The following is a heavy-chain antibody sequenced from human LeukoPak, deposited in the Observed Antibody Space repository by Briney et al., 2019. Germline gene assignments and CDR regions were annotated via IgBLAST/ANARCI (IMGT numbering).Heavy chain of an antibody. Sequence: SETLSLTCTVSGASIRSSYWSWLRQPPGKGLEWIGYISYTGSTNYNPSLKSRVSLSVDTSKNQFSLELSSVTAADTAVYYCARERRGAARRKVFNAWGQGTLAIVSS. D-gene: IGHD3-10*01. CDR2: ISYTGST. V-gene: IGHV4-59*01. CDR1: GASIRSSY. J-gene: IGHJ5*02. CDR3: ARERRGAARRKVFNA.